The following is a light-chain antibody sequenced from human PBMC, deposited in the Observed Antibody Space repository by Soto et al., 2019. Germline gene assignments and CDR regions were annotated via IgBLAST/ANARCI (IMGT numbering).Light chain of an antibody. J-gene: IGLJ2*01. CDR2: DNN. CDR1: SSNIGNNY. V-gene: IGLV1-51*01. CDR3: GTWDSSLSAVV. Sequence: QSVLPQPPSVSGAPGQQVTISCSGSSSNIGNNYVSWYQQLPGTAPKLLIHDNNKRPSGIPDRFSGSKSGTSATLGITGLQTGDEADYYCGTWDSSLSAVVLGGGTKLTVL.